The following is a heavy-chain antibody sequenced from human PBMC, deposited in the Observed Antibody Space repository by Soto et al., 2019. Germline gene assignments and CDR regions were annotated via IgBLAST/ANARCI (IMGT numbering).Heavy chain of an antibody. V-gene: IGHV4-39*01. D-gene: IGHD2-2*01. CDR3: VRGQGVEVIGSEQNWFDP. Sequence: PSETLSLTCSVSGDSINTDKYYWGWIRQPTGKGLEWIGSIYYRGNTYYNPSLQTRVTLSVDTSKNQFSLNLRAVTAADTDVYYCVRGQGVEVIGSEQNWFDPWGQGTPVTVSS. J-gene: IGHJ5*02. CDR1: GDSINTDKYY. CDR2: IYYRGNT.